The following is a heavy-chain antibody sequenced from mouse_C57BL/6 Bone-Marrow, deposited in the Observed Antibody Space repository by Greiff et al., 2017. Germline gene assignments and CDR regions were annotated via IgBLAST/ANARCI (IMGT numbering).Heavy chain of an antibody. V-gene: IGHV5-16*01. CDR2: INYDGSST. CDR3: ARDQGYFFGG. D-gene: IGHD3-2*02. Sequence: EVMLVESEGGLVQPGSSMKLSCTASGFTFSDYYMAWVRQVPEKGLEWVANINYDGSSTYYLDSLKSRFIISRDNAKNILYLQMSSLKSEDTATYCCARDQGYFFGGWGKGTTLTVSS. J-gene: IGHJ2*01. CDR1: GFTFSDYY.